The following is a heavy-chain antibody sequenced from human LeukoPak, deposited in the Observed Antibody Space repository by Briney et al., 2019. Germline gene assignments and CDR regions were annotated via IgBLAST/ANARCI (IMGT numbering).Heavy chain of an antibody. J-gene: IGHJ6*02. CDR2: IYYSGST. CDR3: ARRSLFITMVRGVTHYYYGMDV. CDR1: GGSISSYY. D-gene: IGHD3-10*01. Sequence: SETLSLTCTVSGGSISSYYWSWIRQPPGEGLEWIGYIYYSGSTNYNPSLKSRVTISVDTSKNQFSLKLSSVTAADTAVYYCARRSLFITMVRGVTHYYYGMDVWGQGTTVTVSS. V-gene: IGHV4-59*01.